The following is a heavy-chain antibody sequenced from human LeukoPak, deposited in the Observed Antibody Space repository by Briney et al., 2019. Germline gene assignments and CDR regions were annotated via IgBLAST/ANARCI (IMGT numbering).Heavy chain of an antibody. Sequence: PGGSLRLSCAASGFTFSSYAMSWVRQAPGKGLEWVSAISGSGGSTYYADSVKGRFTISRDNSKNTLYLQMNSLRAEDTAVYYCAKVKSYYGSGSKLLDYWGQGTLVTVSS. V-gene: IGHV3-23*01. D-gene: IGHD3-10*01. CDR3: AKVKSYYGSGSKLLDY. CDR2: ISGSGGST. CDR1: GFTFSSYA. J-gene: IGHJ4*02.